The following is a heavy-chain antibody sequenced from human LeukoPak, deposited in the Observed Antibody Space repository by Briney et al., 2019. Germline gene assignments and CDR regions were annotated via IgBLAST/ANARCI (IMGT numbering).Heavy chain of an antibody. D-gene: IGHD4/OR15-4a*01. V-gene: IGHV4-34*01. CDR1: GGSFSGYY. CDR3: ARGRLCSVDGVWCYLPSRRFDP. Sequence: SETLSLTCAVYGGSFSGYYWSWIRQPPGKGLEWIGEINHSGSTNYNPSLKSRVTISVDTSKNQFSLKLSSVTAADTAVYYCARGRLCSVDGVWCYLPSRRFDPWGQGTLVTVSS. CDR2: INHSGST. J-gene: IGHJ5*02.